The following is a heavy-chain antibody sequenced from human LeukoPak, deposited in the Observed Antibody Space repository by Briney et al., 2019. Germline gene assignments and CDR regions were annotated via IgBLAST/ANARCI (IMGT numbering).Heavy chain of an antibody. CDR1: GFTFDDYA. V-gene: IGHV3-9*01. CDR3: AKDLWFDP. Sequence: GGSLRLSCAASGFTFDDYAMHWVRQAPGKGLEWVSGISWNSGSIGYADSVKGRFTISRDNAKNSLYLQMNSLRAEDTALYYCAKDLWFDPWGQGTLVTVSS. CDR2: ISWNSGSI. J-gene: IGHJ5*02.